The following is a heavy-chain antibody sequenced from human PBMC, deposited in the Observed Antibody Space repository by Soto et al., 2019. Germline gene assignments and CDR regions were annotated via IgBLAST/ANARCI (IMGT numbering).Heavy chain of an antibody. CDR1: GFTFSNYD. J-gene: IGHJ6*02. CDR2: IGTAGDT. CDR3: AKDRLGIAARRIHYGMDV. D-gene: IGHD6-6*01. Sequence: GGSRLFCAASGFTFSNYDMHWVRQVTGKGLEWVSTIGTAGDTYYPGSVKGRFTISRENAKNSLYLQMNSLRAEDTAVYYCAKDRLGIAARRIHYGMDVWGQGTTVTVSS. V-gene: IGHV3-13*01.